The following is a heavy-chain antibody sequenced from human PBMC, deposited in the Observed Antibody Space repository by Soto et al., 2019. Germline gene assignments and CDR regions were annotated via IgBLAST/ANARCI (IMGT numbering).Heavy chain of an antibody. J-gene: IGHJ4*02. Sequence: PGGSLRLSCAASGFNVNTDYMNWVRQTPGKGLEWVSFIYNGESTHYADSVKGRFTISSDKSKSTLYLQMNSLRVEDTAVYYCARDGRGLGKLSLFEYWGQGTLVTVSS. CDR1: GFNVNTDY. D-gene: IGHD3-16*01. CDR3: ARDGRGLGKLSLFEY. CDR2: IYNGEST. V-gene: IGHV3-53*01.